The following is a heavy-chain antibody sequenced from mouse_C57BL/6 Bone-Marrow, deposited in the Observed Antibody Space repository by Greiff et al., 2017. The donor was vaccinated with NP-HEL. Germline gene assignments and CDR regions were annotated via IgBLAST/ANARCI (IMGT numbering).Heavy chain of an antibody. V-gene: IGHV14-4*01. CDR2: IDPENGDT. CDR3: AFYDYAWFAY. CDR1: GFNIKDDY. Sequence: EVQLVESGAELVRPGASVKLSCTASGFNIKDDYMHWVKQRPEQGLEWIGWIDPENGDTEYASKLQGKATITADTSSNTAYLQLSSLTSEDTAVYYCAFYDYAWFAYWGQGTLVTVSA. J-gene: IGHJ3*01. D-gene: IGHD2-4*01.